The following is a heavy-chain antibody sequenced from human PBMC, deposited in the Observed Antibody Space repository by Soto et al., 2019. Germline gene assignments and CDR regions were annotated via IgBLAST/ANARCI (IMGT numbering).Heavy chain of an antibody. CDR2: INPSGGST. CDR3: ARAAIPIGGDYAFDAFDI. D-gene: IGHD4-17*01. Sequence: ASVKVSCKASGYTFTSYYMHWVRQAPGQGLEWMGIINPSGGSTSYAQKFQGRVTMTRDTSTSTVYMELSSLRSEDTAVYYCARAAIPIGGDYAFDAFDIWGQGTMVTVSS. J-gene: IGHJ3*02. CDR1: GYTFTSYY. V-gene: IGHV1-46*03.